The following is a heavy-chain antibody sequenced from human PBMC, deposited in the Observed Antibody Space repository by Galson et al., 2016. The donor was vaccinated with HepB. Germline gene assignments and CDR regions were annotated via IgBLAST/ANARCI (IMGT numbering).Heavy chain of an antibody. Sequence: SLRLSCAATGFTFSDYGMTWVRQAPGKGLEWVSSISGSGARTHYAGSVKGRFTISRDNSKNTLYLQMKSLRAEDTAVYYCAKIYEPWSAYSTTFDHWGQGTLVTVSS. D-gene: IGHD3-3*01. CDR2: ISGSGART. J-gene: IGHJ4*02. V-gene: IGHV3-23*01. CDR1: GFTFSDYG. CDR3: AKIYEPWSAYSTTFDH.